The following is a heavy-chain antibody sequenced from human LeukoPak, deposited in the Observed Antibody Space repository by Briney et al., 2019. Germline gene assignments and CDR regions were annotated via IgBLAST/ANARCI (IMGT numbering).Heavy chain of an antibody. D-gene: IGHD4-17*01. Sequence: SGPTLVKPTQTLTLTCTFSGFSLSTSGVGVGWIRQPPGKALEWLALIYWDDDRRYSPSLKSRLTITKDTSKNQVVLTLTNMDPVDTATYYCARIPLYGAYLDYWGQGTLVTVSS. CDR3: ARIPLYGAYLDY. CDR2: IYWDDDR. J-gene: IGHJ4*02. CDR1: GFSLSTSGVG. V-gene: IGHV2-5*02.